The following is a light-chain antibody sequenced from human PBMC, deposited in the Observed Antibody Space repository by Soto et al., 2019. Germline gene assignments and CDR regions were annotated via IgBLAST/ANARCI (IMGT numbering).Light chain of an antibody. J-gene: IGKJ4*01. CDR2: AAS. V-gene: IGKV1-27*01. CDR1: QDIGNF. CDR3: QKCKVAPLT. Sequence: DIQMTQSPSSLSAFVGDRVTITCRASQDIGNFLAWYQQKPGKVPKLLIYAASTLQSGVPSRFSGSGSGTDFTLTISSLQPEDVATYYCQKCKVAPLTFGGGTKVEIK.